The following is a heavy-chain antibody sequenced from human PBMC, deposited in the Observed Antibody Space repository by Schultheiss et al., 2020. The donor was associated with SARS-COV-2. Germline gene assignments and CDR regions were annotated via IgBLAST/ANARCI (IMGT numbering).Heavy chain of an antibody. J-gene: IGHJ4*02. CDR2: IRSKAYGGTT. D-gene: IGHD6-13*01. V-gene: IGHV3-49*03. CDR3: TRVLGIADTGRDY. Sequence: GESLKISCTASGFTFGDYAMSWFRQAPGKGLEWVGFIRSKAYGGTTEYAASVKGRFTISRDDSKSIAYLQMNSLKTEDTAVYYCTRVLGIADTGRDYWGQGTLVTVSS. CDR1: GFTFGDYA.